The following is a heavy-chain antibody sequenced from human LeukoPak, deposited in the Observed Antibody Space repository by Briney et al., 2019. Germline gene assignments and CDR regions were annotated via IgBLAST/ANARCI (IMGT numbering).Heavy chain of an antibody. CDR1: GYSISSGYY. Sequence: PSETLSLTCTVSGYSISSGYYWGWIRQPPGKGLEWIGSIYHSGSTYYNPSLKSRVTISVDTSKNQFSLKLSSVTAADTAVYYCASTGSWYTGYDYWGQGTLVTVSS. J-gene: IGHJ4*02. CDR2: IYHSGST. D-gene: IGHD6-13*01. V-gene: IGHV4-38-2*02. CDR3: ASTGSWYTGYDY.